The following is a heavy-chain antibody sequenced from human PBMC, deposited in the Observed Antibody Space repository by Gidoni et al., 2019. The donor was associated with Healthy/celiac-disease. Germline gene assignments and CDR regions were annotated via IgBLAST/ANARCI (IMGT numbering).Heavy chain of an antibody. CDR3: ARGYRIGVAGIVYFQH. CDR2: IIGNGGST. D-gene: IGHD6-19*01. Sequence: EVPLVESGGGLVQPGGSLGLSCADSVFHFNSYAMNWVRQAPGKGMEYVSAIIGNGGSTYYANCVKGRCTITRDNSKNTLYLQMGSLRAEDMAGDYCARGYRIGVAGIVYFQHWGQGTLVTVSS. J-gene: IGHJ1*01. CDR1: VFHFNSYA. V-gene: IGHV3-64*01.